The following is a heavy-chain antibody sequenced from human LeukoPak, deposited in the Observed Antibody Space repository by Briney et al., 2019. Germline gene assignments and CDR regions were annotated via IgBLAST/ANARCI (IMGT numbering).Heavy chain of an antibody. D-gene: IGHD3-16*01. CDR3: ARAVHLETTGEYYFDY. CDR2: ISAYNGST. CDR1: GYTFTSYG. V-gene: IGHV1-18*01. J-gene: IGHJ4*02. Sequence: ASVKVSFKASGYTFTSYGISWVRQAPGQGLEWMGWISAYNGSTNYAQKLQGRVTMTTDTSTSTAYMELRSLRSDDTAVYYCARAVHLETTGEYYFDYWGQGTLVTVSS.